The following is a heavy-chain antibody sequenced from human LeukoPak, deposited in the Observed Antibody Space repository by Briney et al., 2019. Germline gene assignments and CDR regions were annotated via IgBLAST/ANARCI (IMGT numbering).Heavy chain of an antibody. D-gene: IGHD2-15*01. CDR2: INHSGST. V-gene: IGHV4-34*01. J-gene: IGHJ4*02. Sequence: SETLSLTCAVYGGSFSGYYWSWIRQPPGKGLEWMGEINHSGSTNYNPSLKSRVTISVDTSKNQFSLKLSSVTAADTAVYYCARLNCSGGSCYPDYWGQGTLVTVSS. CDR3: ARLNCSGGSCYPDY. CDR1: GGSFSGYY.